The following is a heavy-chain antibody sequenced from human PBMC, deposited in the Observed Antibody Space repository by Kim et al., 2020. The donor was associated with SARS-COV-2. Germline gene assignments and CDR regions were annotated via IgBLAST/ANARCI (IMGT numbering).Heavy chain of an antibody. D-gene: IGHD1-1*01. Sequence: NTTYAQRFQGRVTLPTDTSTSTAYMELRSLRSYDTAVYYFARGSTSWYFDLWGRGTLVTVSS. CDR3: ARGSTSWYFDL. V-gene: IGHV1-18*01. CDR2: NT. J-gene: IGHJ2*01.